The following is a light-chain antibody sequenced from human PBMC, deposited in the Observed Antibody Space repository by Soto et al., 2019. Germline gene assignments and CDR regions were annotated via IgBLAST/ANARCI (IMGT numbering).Light chain of an antibody. CDR1: QSISSW. CDR2: DAS. CDR3: QQYNSYSVT. J-gene: IGKJ3*01. Sequence: DIQMTQSPSTLSSSVGDRVTITCRASQSISSWLAWYQQKPGKAPQLLIYDASSLESGVLSRFSGSGSGTAFSLTNSSLQPDDFATYYCQQYNSYSVTFGPGTKVDIK. V-gene: IGKV1-5*01.